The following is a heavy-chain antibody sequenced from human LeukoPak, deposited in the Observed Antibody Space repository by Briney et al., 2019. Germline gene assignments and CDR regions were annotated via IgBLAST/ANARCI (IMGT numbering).Heavy chain of an antibody. CDR3: ARQRQDNYFDY. D-gene: IGHD2-15*01. J-gene: IGHJ4*02. CDR1: GFTFSSYA. CDR2: ISGSGGST. V-gene: IGHV3-23*01. Sequence: GGSLRLSCAASGFTFSSYAMSWVRQAPGKGLEWVSAISGSGGSTYYADSVKGRFTISRDNAKNSLYLQMNSLRAEDTAVYYCARQRQDNYFDYWGQGTLVTVSS.